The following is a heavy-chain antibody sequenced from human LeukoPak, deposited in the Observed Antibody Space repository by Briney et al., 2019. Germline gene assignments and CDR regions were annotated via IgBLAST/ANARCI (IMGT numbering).Heavy chain of an antibody. CDR3: ARGVHVRKYDSNENCFDP. V-gene: IGHV1-46*01. CDR2: INPSNHRT. Sequence: VASVKVSCKASGYIFTNYYIHWVRQAPGQGLEWMGLINPSNHRTNYAQRFQGRVTMTRDMSTSTVYMELSSLRSEDTAVFYCARGVHVRKYDSNENCFDPWGQGTLVTVSS. D-gene: IGHD3-22*01. CDR1: GYIFTNYY. J-gene: IGHJ5*02.